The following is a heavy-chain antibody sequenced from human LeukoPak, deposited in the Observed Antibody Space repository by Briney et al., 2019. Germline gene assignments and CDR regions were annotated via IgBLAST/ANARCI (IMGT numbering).Heavy chain of an antibody. Sequence: AGGSLRLSCAASGLTVGSNYMTWVRQAPGKGLEWVSVIYSASDTYYTDSVKGRFTISRDNSQNTVYLQMNSLRAEDTAVYYCARDLNAQSRAFDIWGRGTMVTVSS. D-gene: IGHD1-1*01. V-gene: IGHV3-53*01. J-gene: IGHJ3*02. CDR3: ARDLNAQSRAFDI. CDR2: IYSASDT. CDR1: GLTVGSNY.